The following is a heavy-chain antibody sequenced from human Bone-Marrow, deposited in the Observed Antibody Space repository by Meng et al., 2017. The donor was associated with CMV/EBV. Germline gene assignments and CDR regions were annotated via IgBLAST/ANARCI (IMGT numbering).Heavy chain of an antibody. Sequence: GESLKISCAASGFTFSSYWMSWVRQAPGKGLEWVANIKQDGSEKYYVDSVKGRFTISRDNAKNSLYLQMNSLRAEDTAVYYCARVGVTIFGVVIPFDYWGQGTLVPVSS. D-gene: IGHD3-3*01. CDR1: GFTFSSYW. CDR2: IKQDGSEK. V-gene: IGHV3-7*01. J-gene: IGHJ4*02. CDR3: ARVGVTIFGVVIPFDY.